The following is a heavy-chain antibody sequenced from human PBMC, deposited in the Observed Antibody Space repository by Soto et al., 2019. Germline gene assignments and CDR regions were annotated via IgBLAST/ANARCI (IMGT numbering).Heavy chain of an antibody. CDR3: VRARSTDSRPDY. J-gene: IGHJ4*02. CDR1: GFTFSLYS. Sequence: TGGSLRLSCAASGFTFSLYSMIWVRQAPGKGLEWVAPITSSSSYIYYEDSLKGRFTISRDNAKNSLFLQLDSLRAEDTAVYFCVRARSTDSRPDYWGQGTLVTAPQ. V-gene: IGHV3-21*01. CDR2: ITSSSSYI. D-gene: IGHD3-22*01.